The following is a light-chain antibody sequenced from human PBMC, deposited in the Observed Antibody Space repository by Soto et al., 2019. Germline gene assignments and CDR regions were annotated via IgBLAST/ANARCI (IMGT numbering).Light chain of an antibody. CDR2: EES. CDR1: QAITNN. J-gene: IGKJ4*01. CDR3: QQVKSYPRT. V-gene: IGKV1-9*01. Sequence: DIHLTQSPSSLSASVGDRVTITCRASQAITNNLAWYQQKPGNPPRLLIYEESTLPSGVPSRFSGRKVGTQFILTIDSLQPEDFATYDCQQVKSYPRTCGGGPKVEIK.